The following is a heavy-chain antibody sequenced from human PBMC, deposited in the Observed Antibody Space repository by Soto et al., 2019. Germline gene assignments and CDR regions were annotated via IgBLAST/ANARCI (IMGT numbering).Heavy chain of an antibody. CDR2: ISHSGGTT. V-gene: IGHV3-23*01. Sequence: EVQLLESGGGSVQPGGSLRLSCVSSGFTFNNYAMHWVRRPPGKGLEWVSSISHSGGTTYYADSVKGRFAIARDSLLNTLYLQMNSLRAEDTAVYYCAKGRGQNWNFDYWGRGTLVTVSP. J-gene: IGHJ4*01. CDR1: GFTFNNYA. D-gene: IGHD1-1*01. CDR3: AKGRGQNWNFDY.